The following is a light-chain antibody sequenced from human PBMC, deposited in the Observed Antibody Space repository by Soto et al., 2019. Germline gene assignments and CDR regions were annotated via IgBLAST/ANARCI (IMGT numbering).Light chain of an antibody. Sequence: EIVLTQSPGTLSFSPGERATLSCRASQSITNNYLAWYQQKADQVPRLLLYGASTRPTGIPDRFSGSGSGTDFTLTITRLEPDDFAVYYCQHYGSSPRTFGQGTKVEIK. CDR2: GAS. CDR3: QHYGSSPRT. V-gene: IGKV3-20*01. J-gene: IGKJ1*01. CDR1: QSITNNY.